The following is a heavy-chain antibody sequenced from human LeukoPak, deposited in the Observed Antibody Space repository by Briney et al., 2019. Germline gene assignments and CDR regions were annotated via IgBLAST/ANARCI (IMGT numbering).Heavy chain of an antibody. CDR1: GFTFSSYA. CDR3: ARGGYDYGDLYGMDV. Sequence: GGSLRLSCAASGFTFSSYAMHWVRQAPGKGLEWVAVISYDGSNKYYADSVKGRFTTSRDNSKNTLYLQMNSLRAEDTAVYYCARGGYDYGDLYGMDVWGQGTTVTVSS. V-gene: IGHV3-30*04. J-gene: IGHJ6*02. CDR2: ISYDGSNK. D-gene: IGHD4-17*01.